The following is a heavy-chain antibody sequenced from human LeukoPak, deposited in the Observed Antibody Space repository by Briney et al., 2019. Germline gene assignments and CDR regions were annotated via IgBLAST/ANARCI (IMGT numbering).Heavy chain of an antibody. CDR1: GFSFDDLG. CDR2: INWNGAST. V-gene: IGHV3-20*04. Sequence: GGSLRLSCAASGFSFDDLGMTWVRQVPGKGLEWVAGINWNGASTGYADSVRGRFTISRDNAKNSLYLQMNSLRAEDTASYYCARAVCPTIKFCDSSYFMDVWGKGTTVNVS. CDR3: ARAVCPTIKFCDSSYFMDV. D-gene: IGHD6-6*01. J-gene: IGHJ6*03.